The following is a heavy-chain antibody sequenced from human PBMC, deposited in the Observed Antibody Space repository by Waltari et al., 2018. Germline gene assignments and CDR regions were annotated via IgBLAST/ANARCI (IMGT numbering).Heavy chain of an antibody. V-gene: IGHV4-61*02. D-gene: IGHD5-18*01. J-gene: IGHJ4*02. CDR3: ARGRGYNYAFL. Sequence: QVQLQESGPRLLKPSQTLSLTCTVSGGSISSGSFYWNWIRRSAGKGLEWIGRLYITGSGTYNPSLSSRVNMSIDTSKNQVSLKLSSVTAADTAVYYCARGRGYNYAFLWGQGTLVTVSS. CDR2: LYITGSG. CDR1: GGSISSGSFY.